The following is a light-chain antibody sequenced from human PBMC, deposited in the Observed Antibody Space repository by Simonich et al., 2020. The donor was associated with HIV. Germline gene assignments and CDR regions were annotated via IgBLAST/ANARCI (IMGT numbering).Light chain of an antibody. J-gene: IGKJ4*01. CDR3: QQYVSSLLT. Sequence: EIVLTQSPGTLSLSPGERATLSCRASQSVSSSYIAWYQQKPGQAPRLLIYGASSRATGIPDRFSGSGSGTDFTLPISRLEPEDFAVYYCQQYVSSLLTFGGGTKVEIK. CDR1: QSVSSSY. CDR2: GAS. V-gene: IGKV3-20*01.